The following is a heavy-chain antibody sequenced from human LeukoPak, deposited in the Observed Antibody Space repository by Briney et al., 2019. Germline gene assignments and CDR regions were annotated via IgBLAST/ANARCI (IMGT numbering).Heavy chain of an antibody. CDR3: ARHVGGSDFLSSLYYFDY. CDR2: ISSSGSTI. V-gene: IGHV3-11*04. D-gene: IGHD3-3*01. Sequence: GGSLRLSCAASGFTFSDYYMSWIRQAPGKGLEWVSYISSSGSTIYYADSVKGRFTISRDNAKNSLYLQMNSLRAEDTAVYYCARHVGGSDFLSSLYYFDYWGQGTLVTVSS. J-gene: IGHJ4*02. CDR1: GFTFSDYY.